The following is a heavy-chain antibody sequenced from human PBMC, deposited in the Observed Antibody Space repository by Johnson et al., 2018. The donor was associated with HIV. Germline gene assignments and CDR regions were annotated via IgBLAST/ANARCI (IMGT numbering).Heavy chain of an antibody. J-gene: IGHJ3*02. CDR1: VFTFSSYA. CDR3: ARDVYYYDSSEEGAFDI. CDR2: ISYDGSNK. Sequence: QVQLVESGGGVVQPGRSLRLSCAASVFTFSSYAMHWVRQAPGKGLEWVAVISYDGSNKYYADSVKGRFTISRDNSKNTLYLQMNSLRAEDTAVYYCARDVYYYDSSEEGAFDIWGQGTMVTVSS. D-gene: IGHD3-22*01. V-gene: IGHV3-30*04.